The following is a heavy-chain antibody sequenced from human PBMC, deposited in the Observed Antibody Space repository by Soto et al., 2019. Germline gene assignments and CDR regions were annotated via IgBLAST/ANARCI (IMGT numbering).Heavy chain of an antibody. Sequence: EVQLVESGGGLVQPGGSLRLSCAASGFTFSTYWMSWVRRTPGKGLEWVANIKQDGTEKYYVDSVRGRLTVSRDNAKRSLYLQMNSLRVEDTDVYYCTTSPNSVSERVFVWGQGTAVTVS. CDR1: GFTFSTYW. V-gene: IGHV3-7*01. J-gene: IGHJ6*02. D-gene: IGHD1-26*01. CDR2: IKQDGTEK. CDR3: TTSPNSVSERVFV.